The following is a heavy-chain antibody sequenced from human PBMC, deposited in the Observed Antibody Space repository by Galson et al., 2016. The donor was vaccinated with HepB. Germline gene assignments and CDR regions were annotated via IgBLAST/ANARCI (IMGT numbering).Heavy chain of an antibody. CDR1: GASIDSHD. D-gene: IGHD2-15*01. V-gene: IGHV4-59*11. CDR2: IYYSGST. J-gene: IGHJ4*02. Sequence: SETLSLTCTVSGASIDSHDWSWIRRPPGKGLEWIGYIYYSGSTKYNPSLKSRGNISADTSKNQFSLKLSSVTAADTAVYYCGGGVLGYCSGGSCYATSIDYWGQGNLVTVSS. CDR3: GGGVLGYCSGGSCYATSIDY.